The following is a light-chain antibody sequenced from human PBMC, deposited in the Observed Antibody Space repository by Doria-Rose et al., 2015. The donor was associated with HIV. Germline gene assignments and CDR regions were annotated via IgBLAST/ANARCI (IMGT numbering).Light chain of an antibody. CDR3: HQYGTSWT. Sequence: DIVMTQTPGTLSLSPGERATLSCRASQSFSSTHLAWYQQKLSQAPSLLIYDGSTRATGIPDRFSASGSGTDFTLTINRLEPEDFALYYCHQYGTSWTFGQGTKVEI. CDR2: DGS. CDR1: QSFSSTH. V-gene: IGKV3-20*01. J-gene: IGKJ1*01.